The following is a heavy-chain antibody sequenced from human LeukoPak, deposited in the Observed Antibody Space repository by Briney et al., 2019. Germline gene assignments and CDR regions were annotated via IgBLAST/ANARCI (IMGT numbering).Heavy chain of an antibody. CDR2: IYSGGST. CDR3: ASSKTYYYDSSGYYFNRFDY. V-gene: IGHV3-66*01. Sequence: PGGSLRLSCVASGFTFSSYSMSWVRQAPGKGLEWVSVIYSGGSTYYADSVKGRFTISRDNSKNTLYLQMNSLRAEDTAVYYCASSKTYYYDSSGYYFNRFDYWGQGTLVTVSS. D-gene: IGHD3-22*01. J-gene: IGHJ4*02. CDR1: GFTFSSYS.